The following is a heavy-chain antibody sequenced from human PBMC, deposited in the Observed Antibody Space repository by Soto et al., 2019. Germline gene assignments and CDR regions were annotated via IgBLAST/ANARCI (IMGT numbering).Heavy chain of an antibody. J-gene: IGHJ4*02. Sequence: SETLSLTCTVSGGSISSYYWSWIRQPPGKGLEWIGYIYYSGSTNYNPSLKSRVTISVDTSKNQFSLKLSSVTAADTAVYYCARLRLTGYYGPCDYWGQGTLVTVSS. CDR2: IYYSGST. CDR1: GGSISSYY. D-gene: IGHD3-9*01. V-gene: IGHV4-59*01. CDR3: ARLRLTGYYGPCDY.